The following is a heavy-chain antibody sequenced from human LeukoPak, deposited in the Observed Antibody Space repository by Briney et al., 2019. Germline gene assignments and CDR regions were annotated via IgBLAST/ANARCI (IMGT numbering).Heavy chain of an antibody. CDR1: GGSISSTNW. CDR3: SRESGASSPFGY. J-gene: IGHJ4*02. D-gene: IGHD1-26*01. V-gene: IGHV4-4*02. CDR2: ISLSGVT. Sequence: SGTLSLTCGVSGGSISSTNWWSWVRQPPGQGLEWIGEISLSGVTNYNPSLKSRVTMSLDRSKNHLSLTLTSVTAADTAVYYCSRESGASSPFGYWGQGTLVTVSS.